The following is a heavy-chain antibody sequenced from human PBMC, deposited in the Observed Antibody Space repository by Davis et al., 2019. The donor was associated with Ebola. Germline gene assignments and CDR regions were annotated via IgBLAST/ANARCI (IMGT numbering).Heavy chain of an antibody. V-gene: IGHV3-7*01. CDR3: ARDDCSGACSSHYYYGMDV. D-gene: IGHD2-15*01. J-gene: IGHJ6*04. CDR2: IKKDGSEK. Sequence: GGSLRLSCAASGFTFASYWMTWVRQAPGKGLEWVANIKKDGSEKYYVDSVKGRFTISRDNPKNSLFLEMHSLRVEDTAVYYCARDDCSGACSSHYYYGMDVWGKGTTVTVSS. CDR1: GFTFASYW.